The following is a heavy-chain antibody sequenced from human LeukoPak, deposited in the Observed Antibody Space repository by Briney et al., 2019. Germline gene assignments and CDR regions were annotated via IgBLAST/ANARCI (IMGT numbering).Heavy chain of an antibody. J-gene: IGHJ6*03. Sequence: SETLSLTCAVYGGSFSGYYWSWIRQPPGKGLEWIGEINHSGSTNYNPSLKSRVTISVDTSKNQFSLKLSSVTAADTAVYYCARDVRTYDYVWGSYLDYYMDVWGKGTTVTASS. V-gene: IGHV4-34*01. D-gene: IGHD3-16*02. CDR1: GGSFSGYY. CDR2: INHSGST. CDR3: ARDVRTYDYVWGSYLDYYMDV.